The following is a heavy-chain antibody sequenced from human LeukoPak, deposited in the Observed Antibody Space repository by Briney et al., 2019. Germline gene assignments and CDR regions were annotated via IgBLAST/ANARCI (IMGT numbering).Heavy chain of an antibody. Sequence: ASVKVSCKASGYTFTGYYMHWVRQAPGQGLEWMGWINPNSGGTNYAQKFQGRVTMTRDTPTSTVYMELRSLRSEDTAVYYCARDSSIAVAGTHSNYGMDVWGQGTTVTVSS. CDR2: INPNSGGT. D-gene: IGHD6-19*01. CDR1: GYTFTGYY. CDR3: ARDSSIAVAGTHSNYGMDV. V-gene: IGHV1-2*02. J-gene: IGHJ6*02.